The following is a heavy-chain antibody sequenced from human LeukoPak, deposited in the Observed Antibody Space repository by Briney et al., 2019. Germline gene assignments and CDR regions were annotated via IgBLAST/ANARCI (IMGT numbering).Heavy chain of an antibody. CDR3: ARSRSGYSYDHAAFDI. D-gene: IGHD5-18*01. Sequence: PSETLSLTCTVSGGSISNYYWSWIRQPPGKGLEWIAYIDYRGSTTYNPSLKSRVTISVDTSRNQFSLKLSPVTAADTAVYYCARSRSGYSYDHAAFDIWGQGTMVTVSS. V-gene: IGHV4-59*01. CDR2: IDYRGST. CDR1: GGSISNYY. J-gene: IGHJ3*02.